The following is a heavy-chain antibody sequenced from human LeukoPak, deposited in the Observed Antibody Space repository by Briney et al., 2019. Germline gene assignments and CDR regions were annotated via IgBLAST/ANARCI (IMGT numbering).Heavy chain of an antibody. Sequence: ASVKVSCKASGYTFTGYYMHWVRQAPGQGLEWMGWINPNSGGTNYAQKFQGRVTMTRDTSISTAYMELSRLRSDDTAVYYCARGPFTSGARYFDYWGQGTLVTVSS. D-gene: IGHD6-19*01. CDR1: GYTFTGYY. CDR3: ARGPFTSGARYFDY. CDR2: INPNSGGT. J-gene: IGHJ4*02. V-gene: IGHV1-2*02.